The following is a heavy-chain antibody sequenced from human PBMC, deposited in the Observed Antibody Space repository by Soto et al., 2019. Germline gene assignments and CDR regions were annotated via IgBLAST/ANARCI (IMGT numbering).Heavy chain of an antibody. Sequence: QVQLVQSGAEVKKPGASVKVSCKASGYTFTSYDIGWVRQATGQGLEWMGWMNPNSGNTGYAQKFQGRVTMTSHTSIGTAYMELSSLRSEDTAVYYCARIPSYDPSGPLDYYYGMDVWGQGTTVTVSS. CDR3: ARIPSYDPSGPLDYYYGMDV. CDR1: GYTFTSYD. CDR2: MNPNSGNT. J-gene: IGHJ6*02. D-gene: IGHD3-22*01. V-gene: IGHV1-8*01.